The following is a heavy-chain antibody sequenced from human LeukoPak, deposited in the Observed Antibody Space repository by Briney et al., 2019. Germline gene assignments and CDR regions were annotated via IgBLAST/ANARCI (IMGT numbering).Heavy chain of an antibody. CDR3: AREDTGLAN. CDR2: IYTSGST. D-gene: IGHD3-10*01. V-gene: IGHV4-61*02. J-gene: IGHJ4*02. CDR1: GGSISSGSYY. Sequence: SQTLSLTCTVSGGSISSGSYYWSWIRQPAGKGLEWIGRIYTSGSTNYNPSLKSRVTMSVDTSKNQFSLKLSSVTAADTAVYYCAREDTGLANWGQGTLVTVSS.